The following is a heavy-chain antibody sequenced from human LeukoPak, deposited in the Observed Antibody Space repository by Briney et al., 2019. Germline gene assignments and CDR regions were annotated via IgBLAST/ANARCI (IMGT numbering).Heavy chain of an antibody. CDR1: GFSISSYY. CDR3: ARLGNYYGSATMDV. J-gene: IGHJ6*03. V-gene: IGHV4-4*09. D-gene: IGHD3-10*01. Sequence: SETLCLTCTASGFSISSYYWSWIRQPPGKGLEWVGYIYTSGSTNYNPSLKSRVTISVDTSKNQFSLKLSSVTAADTAVYYCARLGNYYGSATMDVWGKGTTVTVSS. CDR2: IYTSGST.